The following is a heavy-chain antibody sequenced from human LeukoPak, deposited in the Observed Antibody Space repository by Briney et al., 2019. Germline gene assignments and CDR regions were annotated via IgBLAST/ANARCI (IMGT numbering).Heavy chain of an antibody. CDR3: ARAPPYYDILTDNWFDP. J-gene: IGHJ5*02. D-gene: IGHD3-9*01. Sequence: ASVKVSCXASGGTFSSYAISWVRQAPGQGLEWMGRIIPIFGTANYAQKFQGRVTITTDESTSTAYMELSSLRSEDTAVYYCARAPPYYDILTDNWFDPWGQGTLVTVSS. V-gene: IGHV1-69*05. CDR1: GGTFSSYA. CDR2: IIPIFGTA.